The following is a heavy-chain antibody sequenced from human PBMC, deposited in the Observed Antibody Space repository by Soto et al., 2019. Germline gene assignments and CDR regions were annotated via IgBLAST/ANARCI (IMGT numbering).Heavy chain of an antibody. D-gene: IGHD3-3*01. J-gene: IGHJ4*02. Sequence: GGSLRLSCEASGFSFSSYGMHWVRQAPGKGLEWVALISLDGSKKYYADSVKGRFTISRDNSKNTLYLQMNSLRGDDSAVYYCARATAIFRPCDYWGQGALVTVSS. CDR2: ISLDGSKK. CDR1: GFSFSSYG. CDR3: ARATAIFRPCDY. V-gene: IGHV3-30*19.